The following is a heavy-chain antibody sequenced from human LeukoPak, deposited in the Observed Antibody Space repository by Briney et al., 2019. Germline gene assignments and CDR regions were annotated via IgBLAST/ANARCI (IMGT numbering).Heavy chain of an antibody. J-gene: IGHJ6*02. V-gene: IGHV3-74*01. D-gene: IGHD3-9*01. CDR3: TRDLMDYDVSTGLHHYYMDV. Sequence: GGSLRLSCAGSGFTFSDYWMHWVRQVSGKGLVWVSRITPDGFTTNYADSVKGRFTISRDNAKNTLYLQMNTLRVEDTAVYYCTRDLMDYDVSTGLHHYYMDVWGQGTTVTVSS. CDR2: ITPDGFTT. CDR1: GFTFSDYW.